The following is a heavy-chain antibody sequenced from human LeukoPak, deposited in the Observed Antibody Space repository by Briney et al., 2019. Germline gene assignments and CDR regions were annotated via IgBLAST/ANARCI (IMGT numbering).Heavy chain of an antibody. CDR2: ISSSSSTI. CDR1: GFTFSSYS. D-gene: IGHD2-15*01. V-gene: IGHV3-48*04. J-gene: IGHJ4*02. CDR3: ARALLRSTDY. Sequence: GGSLRLSCAASGFTFSSYSMNWVRQAPGKGLEWVSYISSSSSTIYYADSVKGRFTISRDNAKNSLYLQMNSLRAEDTAVYYCARALLRSTDYWGQGTLVTVSS.